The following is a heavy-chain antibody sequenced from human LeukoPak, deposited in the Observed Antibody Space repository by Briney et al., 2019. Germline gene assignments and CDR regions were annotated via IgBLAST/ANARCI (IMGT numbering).Heavy chain of an antibody. CDR3: TTTTQWLALDF. CDR2: IYNSGTT. D-gene: IGHD6-19*01. J-gene: IGHJ4*02. Sequence: SEILSLTCTVSVGFISIHFWSCIRQPPGKGLEWIGNIYNSGTTNYNPSLKSGVTISVDTSKNQLSLQLTSVTAADTAVHYCTTTTQWLALDFWGRGTLVTVSS. V-gene: IGHV4-59*11. CDR1: VGFISIHF.